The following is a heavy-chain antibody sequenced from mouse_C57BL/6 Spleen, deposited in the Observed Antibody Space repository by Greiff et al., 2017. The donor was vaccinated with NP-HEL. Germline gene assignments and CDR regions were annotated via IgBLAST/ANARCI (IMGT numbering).Heavy chain of an antibody. Sequence: QVQLQQSGAELVRPGTSVKVSCKASGYAFTNYLIEWVKQRPGQGLEWIGVINPGSGGTNYNEKFKGKATLTADKSSSTAYMQLSSLTSEDSAVYFYASGDSGAMDYWCQGTSVTVSS. D-gene: IGHD1-3*01. CDR1: GYAFTNYL. J-gene: IGHJ4*01. CDR2: INPGSGGT. V-gene: IGHV1-54*01. CDR3: ASGDSGAMDY.